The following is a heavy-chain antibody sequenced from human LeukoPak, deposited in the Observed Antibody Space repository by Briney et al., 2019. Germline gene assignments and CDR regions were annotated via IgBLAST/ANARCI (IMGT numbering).Heavy chain of an antibody. CDR2: ISYDGSNK. CDR1: GFTFSSYA. Sequence: PGGSLRLSCAASGFTFSSYAMHWVRQAPGKGLEWVAAISYDGSNKYSADSVKGRFTVSRDNSKNTLYLQMNSLRAEDTAVYYCAGDNGVGKVDSGLYVWGKGTTVTISS. CDR3: AGDNGVGKVDSGLYV. J-gene: IGHJ6*04. V-gene: IGHV3-30*04. D-gene: IGHD5-18*01.